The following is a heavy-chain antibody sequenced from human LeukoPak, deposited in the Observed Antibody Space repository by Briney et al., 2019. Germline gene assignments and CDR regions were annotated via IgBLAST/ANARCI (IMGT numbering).Heavy chain of an antibody. V-gene: IGHV4-39*07. D-gene: IGHD3-22*01. CDR2: IYYGGST. CDR1: GGSISSSSYY. CDR3: AREQATYYYDSSGYGN. J-gene: IGHJ4*02. Sequence: SETLSLTCTVSGGSISSSSYYWGWIRQPPGKGLEWIGSIYYGGSTYYNPSLKSRVTISVDTSKNQFSLKLSSVTAADTAVYYCAREQATYYYDSSGYGNWGQGTLVTVSS.